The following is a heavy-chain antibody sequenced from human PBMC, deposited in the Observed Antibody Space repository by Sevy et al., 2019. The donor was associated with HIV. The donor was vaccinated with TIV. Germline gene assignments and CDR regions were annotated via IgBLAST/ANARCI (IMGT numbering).Heavy chain of an antibody. J-gene: IGHJ3*02. V-gene: IGHV3-23*01. CDR3: AKEYYYDSSGSVGAFDI. Sequence: GGSLRLSCAASGFTFSSYAMSWVRQAPGQGLEWVSAISGSGGSTYYADSVKGRFTISRDNSKNTLYLQMNSLRAEDTAVYYCAKEYYYDSSGSVGAFDIWGQGTMVTVSS. D-gene: IGHD3-22*01. CDR2: ISGSGGST. CDR1: GFTFSSYA.